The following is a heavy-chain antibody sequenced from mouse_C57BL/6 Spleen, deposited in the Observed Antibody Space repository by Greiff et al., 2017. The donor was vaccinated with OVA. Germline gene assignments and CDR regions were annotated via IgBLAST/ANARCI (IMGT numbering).Heavy chain of an antibody. CDR1: GYTFTSYW. J-gene: IGHJ4*01. D-gene: IGHD4-1*01. CDR3: ARTGIGGDAMDY. CDR2: IHPNSGST. Sequence: QLQHPCAELVKPGASVKLSCKASGYTFTSYWMHWVKQRPGQGLEWIGMIHPNSGSTNYNEKFKSKATLTVDKSSSTAYMQLSSLTSEDSAVYYCARTGIGGDAMDYWGQGTSVTVSS. V-gene: IGHV1-64*01.